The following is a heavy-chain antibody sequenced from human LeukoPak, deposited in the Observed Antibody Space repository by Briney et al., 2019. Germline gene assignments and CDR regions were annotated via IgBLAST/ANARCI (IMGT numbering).Heavy chain of an antibody. CDR1: GGSFSGYY. CDR3: ARHPGYCSSTSCYQAYYYDSSGYYYFDY. V-gene: IGHV4-34*01. CDR2: INHSGST. D-gene: IGHD2-2*01. Sequence: PSETLSLTCAVYGGSFSGYYWSWIRQPPGKGLEWIGEINHSGSTNYNPSLKSRVTISVDTSKNQFSLKLSSVTAADTAVYYCARHPGYCSSTSCYQAYYYDSSGYYYFDYWGQGTLVTVSS. J-gene: IGHJ4*02.